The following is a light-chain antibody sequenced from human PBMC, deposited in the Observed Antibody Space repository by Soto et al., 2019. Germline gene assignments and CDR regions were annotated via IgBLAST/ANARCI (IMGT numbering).Light chain of an antibody. CDR3: QQYISRT. V-gene: IGKV1-5*01. Sequence: DIQMTQSPSTLSASVGDRVTITCRASQTITTWLAWYQQKPGKAPKLLIYDASSLESGVPSRFSGSGSGTEFTLTISSLQPDDFATYYCQQYISRTFGQGTKVDIK. CDR1: QTITTW. CDR2: DAS. J-gene: IGKJ1*01.